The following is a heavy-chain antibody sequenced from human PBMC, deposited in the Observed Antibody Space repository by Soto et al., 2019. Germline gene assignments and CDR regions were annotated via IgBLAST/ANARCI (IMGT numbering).Heavy chain of an antibody. V-gene: IGHV1-69*01. CDR2: IIPIFGTA. CDR3: ARDHKMVVAATLGGFDP. J-gene: IGHJ5*02. CDR1: GGTFSSYA. D-gene: IGHD2-15*01. Sequence: QVQLVQSGAEVKKPGSSVKVSCKASGGTFSSYAISWVRQAPGQGLEGMGGIIPIFGTANYAQKCQGRVTMTAEESTSTAYMEVSSLRSEDTPVYYCARDHKMVVAATLGGFDPWGQGTLVTVSS.